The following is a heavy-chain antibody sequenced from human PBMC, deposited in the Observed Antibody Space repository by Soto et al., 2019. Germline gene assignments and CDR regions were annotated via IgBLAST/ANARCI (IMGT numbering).Heavy chain of an antibody. Sequence: SVKVSCKASGGTFSSYAISWVRQAPGQGLEWMGGIIPIFGTANYAQKFQGRVTITADESTSTAYMELSSLRSEDTAVYYCASVLRFLEWPRPDYYGMDVWGQGTTVTVSS. CDR2: IIPIFGTA. CDR3: ASVLRFLEWPRPDYYGMDV. J-gene: IGHJ6*02. D-gene: IGHD3-3*01. V-gene: IGHV1-69*13. CDR1: GGTFSSYA.